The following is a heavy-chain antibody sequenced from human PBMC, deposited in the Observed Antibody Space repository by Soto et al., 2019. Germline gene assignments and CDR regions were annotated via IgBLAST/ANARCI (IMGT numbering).Heavy chain of an antibody. D-gene: IGHD3-10*01. CDR1: GGSFSGYY. CDR3: ARLYGSGSYYKRSMVPYYYYGMDV. Sequence: SETLSLTCAVYGGSFSGYYWSWIRQPPGKGLEWIGEINHSGSTNYNPSLKSRVTISVDTSKNQFSLKLSSVTAADTAVYYCARLYGSGSYYKRSMVPYYYYGMDVWGQGTTVT. J-gene: IGHJ6*02. CDR2: INHSGST. V-gene: IGHV4-34*01.